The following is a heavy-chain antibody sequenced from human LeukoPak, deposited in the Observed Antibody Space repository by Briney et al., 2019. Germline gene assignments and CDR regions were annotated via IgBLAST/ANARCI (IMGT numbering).Heavy chain of an antibody. J-gene: IGHJ5*02. CDR3: AREAAAGSNH. V-gene: IGHV1-2*02. Sequence: ASVKVSCKSSGFTFTDEYIHWVRQAPGQGLEWMGWINPYNGAINYAQKFQGRVTLTRDTSISTAYMELSSLRSEDTAVYYCAREAAAGSNHWGQGTLVTVSS. CDR2: INPYNGAI. CDR1: GFTFTDEY. D-gene: IGHD6-13*01.